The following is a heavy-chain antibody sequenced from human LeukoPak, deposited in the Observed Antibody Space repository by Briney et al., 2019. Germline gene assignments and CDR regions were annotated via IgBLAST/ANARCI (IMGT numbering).Heavy chain of an antibody. CDR1: GFTFSSYA. V-gene: IGHV3-23*01. Sequence: PGGSLRLSCAASGFTFSSYAMSWVRQAPGKGLEWVSAISGSGGSTYYADSVKGRFTISRDNSKNTLYLQMNSLRAEDTAVYYCAKVGYDFWSGYYVHWDQGTLVTVSS. CDR3: AKVGYDFWSGYYVH. D-gene: IGHD3-3*01. J-gene: IGHJ4*02. CDR2: ISGSGGST.